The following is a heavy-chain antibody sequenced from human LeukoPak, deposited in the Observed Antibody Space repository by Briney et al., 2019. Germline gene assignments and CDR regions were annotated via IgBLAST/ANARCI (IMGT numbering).Heavy chain of an antibody. CDR1: GYTFTGYY. Sequence: ASVKVSCKASGYTFTGYYIHWVRQAPGQGLEWMGRINPNSGGTNYEEKFQGRVTMTRDTSINTVYMELSSLRSEDTAVYYCARDPTGDDYFDYWGQGTLVTVSS. V-gene: IGHV1-2*06. J-gene: IGHJ4*02. CDR3: ARDPTGDDYFDY. CDR2: INPNSGGT. D-gene: IGHD7-27*01.